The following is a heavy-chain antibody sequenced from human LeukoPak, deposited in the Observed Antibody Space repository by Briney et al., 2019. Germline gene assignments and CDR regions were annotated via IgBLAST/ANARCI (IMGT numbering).Heavy chain of an antibody. CDR3: ARGDVRGVSPADY. CDR2: MNPNSGNT. D-gene: IGHD3-10*01. Sequence: RASVKVSCKASGYTFTSYGISWVRQATGQGLEWMGWMNPNSGNTGYVQKFQGRVTMTRNTSISTAYMELSSLRSEDTAVYYCARGDVRGVSPADYWGQGTLVTVSS. J-gene: IGHJ4*02. CDR1: GYTFTSYG. V-gene: IGHV1-8*02.